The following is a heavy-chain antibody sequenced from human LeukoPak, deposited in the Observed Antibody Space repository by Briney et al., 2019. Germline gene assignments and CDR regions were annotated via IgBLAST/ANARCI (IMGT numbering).Heavy chain of an antibody. CDR3: VREVPGAASAFDY. Sequence: PGGSLRLSCAPSGFTFSTYWMSWVRQAPGKGLEWVANIKEDGSKKYYVDSVKGRFTIFRDNAKNSLSLQMNSLRADDTAVYYCVREVPGAASAFDYWGQGTLVTVSS. J-gene: IGHJ4*02. V-gene: IGHV3-7*03. CDR2: IKEDGSKK. CDR1: GFTFSTYW. D-gene: IGHD6-13*01.